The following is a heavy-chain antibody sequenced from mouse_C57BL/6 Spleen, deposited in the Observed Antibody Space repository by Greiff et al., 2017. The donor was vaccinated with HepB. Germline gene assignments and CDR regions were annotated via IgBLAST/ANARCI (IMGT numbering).Heavy chain of an antibody. Sequence: QVQLQQPGAELVKPGASVKLSCKASGYTFTSYWMQWVKQRPGQGLEWIGEIDPSDSYTNYNQKFKGKATLTVDTSSSTAYMQLSSLTSEDSAVYYCARRDYGSSYSWFAYWGQGTLVTVSA. D-gene: IGHD1-1*01. CDR1: GYTFTSYW. CDR2: IDPSDSYT. V-gene: IGHV1-50*01. CDR3: ARRDYGSSYSWFAY. J-gene: IGHJ3*01.